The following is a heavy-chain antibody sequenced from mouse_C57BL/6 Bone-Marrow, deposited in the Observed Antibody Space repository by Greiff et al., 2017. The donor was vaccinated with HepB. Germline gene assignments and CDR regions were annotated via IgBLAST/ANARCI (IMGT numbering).Heavy chain of an antibody. CDR1: GYTFTSYW. J-gene: IGHJ3*01. V-gene: IGHV1-74*01. Sequence: VQLPQPGAELVKPGASVKVSCKASGYTFTSYWMHWVKQRPGQGLEWIGRIHPSDSDTNYNQKFKGKATLTVDKYSSTAYMQLSSLTSEDSAVYYCAIERYYYGSLAWFAYWGQGTLVTVSA. D-gene: IGHD1-1*01. CDR2: IHPSDSDT. CDR3: AIERYYYGSLAWFAY.